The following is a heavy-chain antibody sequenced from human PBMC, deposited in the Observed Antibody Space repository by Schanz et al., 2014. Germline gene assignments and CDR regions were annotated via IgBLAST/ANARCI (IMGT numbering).Heavy chain of an antibody. CDR3: ARVHHYDPSGWGYFDS. J-gene: IGHJ4*02. V-gene: IGHV3-66*01. Sequence: EVHLVESGGGLVKRGGSLRLSCAVSGFTVSSNHMSWVRQAPGKGLEWVSVIYSGIGAYYADSVKGRFTISRDNSKNTVYLQMNRLRAEDTAVYYCARVHHYDPSGWGYFDSWGQGALVTVSS. D-gene: IGHD3-22*01. CDR2: IYSGIGA. CDR1: GFTVSSNH.